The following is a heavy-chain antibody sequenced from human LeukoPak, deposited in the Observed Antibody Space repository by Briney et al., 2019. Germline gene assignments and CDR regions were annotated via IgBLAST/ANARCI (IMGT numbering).Heavy chain of an antibody. D-gene: IGHD3-22*01. CDR1: GGSISSGSYY. CDR3: ARERGSISYYDSSGYLVS. Sequence: SETLSLTCTVSGGSISSGSYYWSWIRQPAGKGLEWIGRIYTSGSTNYNPSLKSRVTISVDTSKNQFSLKLSSVTAADTAVYYCARERGSISYYDSSGYLVSWGQGTLVTVSS. J-gene: IGHJ4*02. CDR2: IYTSGST. V-gene: IGHV4-61*02.